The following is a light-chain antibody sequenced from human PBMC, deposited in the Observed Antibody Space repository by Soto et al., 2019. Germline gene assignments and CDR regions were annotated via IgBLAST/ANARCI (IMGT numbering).Light chain of an antibody. Sequence: DIVMTQSPDSLAVSLGERATINCKSSQTVLYSSNNKNYLAWYQQKPGQPPKLLIYWASTRESGVPDRFSGSGSGTDFTLTIISLQAEDVAVYYCQPYYSTPLTFGGGTKVEIK. CDR3: QPYYSTPLT. J-gene: IGKJ4*01. CDR1: QTVLYSSNNKNY. V-gene: IGKV4-1*01. CDR2: WAS.